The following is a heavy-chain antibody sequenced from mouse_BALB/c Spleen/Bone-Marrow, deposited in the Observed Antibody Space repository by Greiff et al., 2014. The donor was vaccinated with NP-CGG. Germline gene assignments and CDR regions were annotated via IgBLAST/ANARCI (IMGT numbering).Heavy chain of an antibody. J-gene: IGHJ2*01. CDR2: ILPGSGST. CDR3: ARLGIRSFDY. CDR1: GYRFNSYW. V-gene: IGHV1-9*01. Sequence: VQLQQSGADLMKPGASVKISCKATGYRFNSYWIEWVKQRPGHGLEWIGEILPGSGSTNFNGKFKGKATFTAYTSSNTAYMQISSLTSEDSAVYYCARLGIRSFDYWGQGTTLTVSS. D-gene: IGHD3-1*01.